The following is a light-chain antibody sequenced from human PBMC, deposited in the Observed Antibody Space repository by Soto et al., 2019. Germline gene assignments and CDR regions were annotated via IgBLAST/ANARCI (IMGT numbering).Light chain of an antibody. Sequence: ELVLTQSQATLSLSPGERATLSCRASQSVSSSLAWYQQKPGQAPRLLIYDASNRATGSPARFSGSGSGTDFSLTISSLEPEDFAVYYCQQRSNWPPFTFGPGTKVDIK. J-gene: IGKJ3*01. CDR3: QQRSNWPPFT. CDR1: QSVSSS. CDR2: DAS. V-gene: IGKV3-11*01.